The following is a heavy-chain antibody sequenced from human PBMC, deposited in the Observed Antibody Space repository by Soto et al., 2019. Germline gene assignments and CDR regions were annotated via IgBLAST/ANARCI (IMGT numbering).Heavy chain of an antibody. CDR1: GGTFSSYA. Sequence: SVKVSCKASGGTFSSYAISWVRQAPGQGLEWMGGIIPIFGTANYAQKFQGRVTITADESTSTAYMELSSLRSEDTAVYYCARDLSPRITIFGRFDPWGQGTLVTVPS. D-gene: IGHD3-3*01. J-gene: IGHJ5*02. CDR3: ARDLSPRITIFGRFDP. CDR2: IIPIFGTA. V-gene: IGHV1-69*13.